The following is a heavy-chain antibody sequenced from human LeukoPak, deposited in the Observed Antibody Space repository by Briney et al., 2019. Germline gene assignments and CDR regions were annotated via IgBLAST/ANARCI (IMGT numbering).Heavy chain of an antibody. V-gene: IGHV4-34*01. CDR1: GGSFSGDY. Sequence: PSETLSLTCAVYGGSFSGDYGSWIRQPPGEGREWIGEINHSGSTNYNPSLKSRVTISVDTSKNQFSLKLSSVTAADTAVYYCARGSSSGWFDYWGQGTLVTVSS. CDR2: INHSGST. CDR3: ARGSSSGWFDY. D-gene: IGHD6-19*01. J-gene: IGHJ4*02.